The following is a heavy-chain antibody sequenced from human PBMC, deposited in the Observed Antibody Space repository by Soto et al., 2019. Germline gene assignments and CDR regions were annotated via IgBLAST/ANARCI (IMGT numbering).Heavy chain of an antibody. J-gene: IGHJ4*02. D-gene: IGHD3-10*01. V-gene: IGHV1-69*02. Sequence: QVQLVQSXAEVKKPGSSVKVSCKASAGTFSSYTISWVRQAPGQGREWMGRIIPILGIANYAQKFQGRVEITADKSTSTAYLAMRSLESADTAVYCCAGDQDYGSGSYYAPFDAWGQGTLVTVSS. CDR3: AGDQDYGSGSYYAPFDA. CDR2: IIPILGIA. CDR1: AGTFSSYT.